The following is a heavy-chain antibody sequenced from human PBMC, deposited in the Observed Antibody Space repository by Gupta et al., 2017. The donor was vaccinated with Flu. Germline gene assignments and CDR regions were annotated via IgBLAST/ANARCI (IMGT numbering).Heavy chain of an antibody. CDR3: ATVTSGC. CDR1: GFTFSSSY. CDR2: INPDGSST. Sequence: EMQLVGPGADLVQTEWALRLSCAASGFTFSSSYLQWVRQAPGKGLVWVSRINPDGSSTTYAESVKGRFTISRDNAKNTLYLQMNSLGDDDTAVYYCATVTSGCWGQGTLVTVSS. J-gene: IGHJ4*02. V-gene: IGHV3-74*03. D-gene: IGHD4-17*01.